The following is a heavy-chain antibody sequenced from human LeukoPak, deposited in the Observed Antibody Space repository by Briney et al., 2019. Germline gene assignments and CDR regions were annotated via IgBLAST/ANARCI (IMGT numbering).Heavy chain of an antibody. J-gene: IGHJ4*02. CDR1: GFTFSSYG. CDR2: IWYDGSNK. D-gene: IGHD3-22*01. CDR3: AVDYDSSGYFDY. V-gene: IGHV3-33*01. Sequence: GGSLRLSCAASGFTFSSYGMHWVRQAPGKGLEWVAVIWYDGSNKYYADSVKGRFTISRDNSKNTLCLQMNSLRAEDTAVYYCAVDYDSSGYFDYWGQGTLVTVSS.